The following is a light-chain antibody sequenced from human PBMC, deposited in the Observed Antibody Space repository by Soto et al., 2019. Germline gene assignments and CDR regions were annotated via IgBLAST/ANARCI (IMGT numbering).Light chain of an antibody. Sequence: DIVLTQSPGTLSLSPGERATLSCKTSQSSGSNFSAWYQHKPGQAPRLLIYASSNRATGIPDRFSGRGSGTDFTLTMGSLEPEDIAVYYCQHSGDFRWTFGPGTKVDIK. CDR2: ASS. J-gene: IGKJ1*01. V-gene: IGKV3-20*01. CDR1: QSSGSNF. CDR3: QHSGDFRWT.